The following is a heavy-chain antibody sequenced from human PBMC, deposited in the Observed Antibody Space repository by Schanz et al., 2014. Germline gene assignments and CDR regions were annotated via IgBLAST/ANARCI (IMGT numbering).Heavy chain of an antibody. CDR3: ARVELSVYYYAMDV. CDR2: IWFDGNNK. V-gene: IGHV3-33*01. J-gene: IGHJ6*02. Sequence: QVQLVESGGGVVQPGRSLRLSCATSGFTFSSYGMHWVRQAPGKGLEWVAVIWFDGNNKYYADSVKGRFTISRDNSKNTLFLQMNSLRADDTAVYYCARVELSVYYYAMDVWGQGTTVTVSS. CDR1: GFTFSSYG. D-gene: IGHD2-15*01.